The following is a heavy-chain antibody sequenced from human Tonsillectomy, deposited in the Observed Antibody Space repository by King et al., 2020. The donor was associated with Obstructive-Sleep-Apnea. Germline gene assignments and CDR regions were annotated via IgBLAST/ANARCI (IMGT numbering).Heavy chain of an antibody. Sequence: VQLVQSGAEVKKPGASVKVSCKASGYTFTSYAMHWVRQAPRQRLELMGWSNAGNGNTKYSQKFQVIVTITRDTSVSTASMGLSSLRSEDTAVYYCASSYCSSTSCYSHYYYYGMDVWGQGTTVTVSS. CDR3: ASSYCSSTSCYSHYYYYGMDV. CDR1: GYTFTSYA. J-gene: IGHJ6*02. V-gene: IGHV1-3*01. D-gene: IGHD2-2*01. CDR2: SNAGNGNT.